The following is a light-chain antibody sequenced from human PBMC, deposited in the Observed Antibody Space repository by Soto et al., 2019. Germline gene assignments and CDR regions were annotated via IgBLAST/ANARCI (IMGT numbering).Light chain of an antibody. CDR1: QTVSSN. CDR2: GAS. CDR3: QHYHNWPPQYT. J-gene: IGKJ2*01. Sequence: EIVMTQSPATLSVSPGERATVSCRASQTVSSNLAWYQQKPGQAPRLLIHGASTRATGVPARFSGSGSGTEFTLTISSLQSEDFAVYYCQHYHNWPPQYTFGQGTKLQIK. V-gene: IGKV3-15*01.